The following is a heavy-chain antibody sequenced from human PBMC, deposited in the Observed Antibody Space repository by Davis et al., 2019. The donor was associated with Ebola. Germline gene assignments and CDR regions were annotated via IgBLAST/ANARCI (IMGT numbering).Heavy chain of an antibody. CDR2: IKQDGSEK. D-gene: IGHD3-3*01. Sequence: GGSLRLSCAASGFTFSSYWMSWVRQAPGKGLEWVANIKQDGSEKYYVDSVKGRFTISRANAKNSLYLQMNSLRAEDTAVYYCARDRPIFGVVIEYYGMDVWGQGTTVTVSS. J-gene: IGHJ6*02. V-gene: IGHV3-7*03. CDR1: GFTFSSYW. CDR3: ARDRPIFGVVIEYYGMDV.